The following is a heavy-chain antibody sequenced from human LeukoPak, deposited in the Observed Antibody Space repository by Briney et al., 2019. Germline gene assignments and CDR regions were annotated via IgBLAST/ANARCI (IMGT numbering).Heavy chain of an antibody. Sequence: SETLSLTCTVSGGSISSYYWSWIRQPPGKGLEWIGYIYYSGSTNYNPFLKSRVTISVDTSKNQFSLNLSSVTAADTAVYYCARRAVGTFDYWGQGTLVTVSS. V-gene: IGHV4-59*08. J-gene: IGHJ4*02. CDR1: GGSISSYY. CDR3: ARRAVGTFDY. CDR2: IYYSGST. D-gene: IGHD6-13*01.